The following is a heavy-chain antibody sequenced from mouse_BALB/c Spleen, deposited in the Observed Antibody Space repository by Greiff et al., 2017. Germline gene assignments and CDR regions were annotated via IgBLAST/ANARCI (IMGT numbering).Heavy chain of an antibody. V-gene: IGHV5-4*02. Sequence: EVKLVESGGGLVKPGGSLKLSCAASGFTFSDYYMYWVRQTPEKRLEWVATISDGGSYTYYPDSVKGRFTISRDNAKNNLYLQMSSLKSEDTAMYYCARGSSYAMDYWGQGTSVTVSS. CDR2: ISDGGSYT. CDR1: GFTFSDYY. D-gene: IGHD1-3*01. J-gene: IGHJ4*01. CDR3: ARGSSYAMDY.